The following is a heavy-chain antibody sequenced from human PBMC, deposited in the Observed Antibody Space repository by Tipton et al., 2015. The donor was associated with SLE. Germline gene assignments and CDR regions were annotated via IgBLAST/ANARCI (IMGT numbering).Heavy chain of an antibody. D-gene: IGHD3-10*01. Sequence: TLSLTCTVSGGSISTYYWSWIRQPPKQGLEWIGWIYHTGSTDYNPSLKSRVTISVDTSKNQFSLRLSSVTAADTAVYYCARGDYHGSVSYIGYWGQGSLVTVSS. CDR1: GGSISTYY. J-gene: IGHJ4*02. V-gene: IGHV4-59*01. CDR3: ARGDYHGSVSYIGY. CDR2: IYHTGST.